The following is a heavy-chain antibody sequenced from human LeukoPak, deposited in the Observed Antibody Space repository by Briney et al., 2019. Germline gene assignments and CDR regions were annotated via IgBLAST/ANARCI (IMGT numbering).Heavy chain of an antibody. V-gene: IGHV4-59*01. J-gene: IGHJ4*02. Sequence: PPATLSLTCAVSDGSLKEYYWSWIRHPPGKGLERMGHIYFHGTTTYNPSLRGRVPISLDSSNNHFSLLLPSVTPSDTAAYYCARAKDSRSRIFDSWGQGTLVTVSS. D-gene: IGHD3-16*02. CDR1: DGSLKEYY. CDR2: IYFHGTT. CDR3: ARAKDSRSRIFDS.